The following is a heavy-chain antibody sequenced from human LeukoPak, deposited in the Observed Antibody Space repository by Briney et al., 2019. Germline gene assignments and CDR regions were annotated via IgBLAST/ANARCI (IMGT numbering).Heavy chain of an antibody. J-gene: IGHJ5*02. D-gene: IGHD6-13*01. CDR1: GFTFGDYA. Sequence: GRSLRLACTTSGFTFGDYAMTWFRQAPGKGLEWVGFIRSKVYGCTTEYAASVKGSFTISRDYSKSIAYLEMNGLKTEATAVYYCARDGRRSSSRSYWFDPWGQGTLVTVSS. V-gene: IGHV3-49*03. CDR2: IRSKVYGCTT. CDR3: ARDGRRSSSRSYWFDP.